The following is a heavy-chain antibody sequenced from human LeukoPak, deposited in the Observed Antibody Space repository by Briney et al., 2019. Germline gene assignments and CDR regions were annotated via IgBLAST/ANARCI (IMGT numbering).Heavy chain of an antibody. J-gene: IGHJ4*02. D-gene: IGHD3-10*01. CDR1: GGSISSGDYY. CDR3: ARGTLTYYYGSGDEPDY. V-gene: IGHV4-30-4*08. Sequence: PSQTLSLTCTVSGGSISSGDYYWSWIRQPPGKGLEWIGYIYYSGSTYYNPSLKSRVTISVDTSKNQFSLKLSSVTAADTAVYYCARGTLTYYYGSGDEPDYWGQGTLVTVSS. CDR2: IYYSGST.